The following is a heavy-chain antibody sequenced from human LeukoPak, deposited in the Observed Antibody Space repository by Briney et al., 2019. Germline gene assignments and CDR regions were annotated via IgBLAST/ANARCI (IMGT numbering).Heavy chain of an antibody. CDR1: GYIFSDYY. CDR2: INPNSGGT. J-gene: IGHJ3*02. D-gene: IGHD3-10*01. V-gene: IGHV1-2*02. Sequence: ASVKVSCKASGYIFSDYYIHWVRQAPGQGLEWMGWINPNSGGTNYAQKFQGRVTMTRDTSISTAYMELSRLRSDDTAVYYCARAPMVRGPYDAFDIWGQGTMVTVSS. CDR3: ARAPMVRGPYDAFDI.